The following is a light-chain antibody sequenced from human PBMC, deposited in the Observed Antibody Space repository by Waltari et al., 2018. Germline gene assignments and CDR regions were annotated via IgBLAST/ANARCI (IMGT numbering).Light chain of an antibody. V-gene: IGLV2-8*01. CDR1: SSDIGAYKY. CDR2: KVD. J-gene: IGLJ2*01. Sequence: QSALTHHPSAPGSPGQTVITPCTGTSSDIGAYKYVSWYQQIPGRAPALIIYKVDRRPPGVPDRFSGSKSGNTASLTVSGLQTEDEGDYYCSSYAGSNKLIFGGVTKLTVL. CDR3: SSYAGSNKLI.